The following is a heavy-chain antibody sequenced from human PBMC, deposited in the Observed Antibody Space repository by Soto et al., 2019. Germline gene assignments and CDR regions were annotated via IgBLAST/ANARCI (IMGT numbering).Heavy chain of an antibody. Sequence: GGSLRLSCAASGFTFSSYAMSWVRQAPGKGLEWLSAISGNGGSTYYADSVKGRFTISRDIAKNTLYLQMTSLRAEDAAIYYCGRTFRDGLLGLDPWGQGTLVTVSS. V-gene: IGHV3-23*01. D-gene: IGHD3-16*01. J-gene: IGHJ5*02. CDR3: GRTFRDGLLGLDP. CDR2: ISGNGGST. CDR1: GFTFSSYA.